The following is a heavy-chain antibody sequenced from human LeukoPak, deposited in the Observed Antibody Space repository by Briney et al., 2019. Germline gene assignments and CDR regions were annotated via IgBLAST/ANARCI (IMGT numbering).Heavy chain of an antibody. J-gene: IGHJ4*02. CDR2: ISGDGGST. V-gene: IGHV3-43*02. CDR3: AKDYNVDFSNSYFDF. D-gene: IGHD4-11*01. CDR1: GFTFDDYA. Sequence: PGRSLRLSCAASGFTFDDYAMYWVRQPPGTGLEWVSLISGDGGSTSYADSVKGRFTISRDNSKDSLYLQMSSLRTEDTALYYCAKDYNVDFSNSYFDFWGQGTLVTVSS.